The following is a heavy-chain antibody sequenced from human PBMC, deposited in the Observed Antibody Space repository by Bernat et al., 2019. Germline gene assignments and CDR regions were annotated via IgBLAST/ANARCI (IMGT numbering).Heavy chain of an antibody. D-gene: IGHD6-19*01. CDR3: ARDLYEVAGTCFDY. CDR2: IYYSGST. Sequence: QLQLQESGPLLVKPSETLSLTCTVSCGSISSRSYYWGWIRQPPCKGLEWIGCIYYSGSTYYNPSLKSRVTISVDTSKNQFSLKLSSVNAADTAVYYCARDLYEVAGTCFDYWGQGTLVTVSS. J-gene: IGHJ4*02. CDR1: CGSISSRSYY. V-gene: IGHV4-39*02.